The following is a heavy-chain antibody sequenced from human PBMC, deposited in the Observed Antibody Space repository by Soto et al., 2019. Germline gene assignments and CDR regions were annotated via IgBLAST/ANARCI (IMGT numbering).Heavy chain of an antibody. CDR3: AGPGYSSQDY. Sequence: EVQLLESGGGLVQPGGSLRLSCAASGFTFSSFAQSWVRQAPGKGLQWVSAISGSGGDTDYADSVKGRFTISRDNSKNTLFLQMNSLRAEDTAIYYCAGPGYSSQDYWGQGTLVTVSS. CDR1: GFTFSSFA. V-gene: IGHV3-23*01. CDR2: ISGSGGDT. D-gene: IGHD5-18*01. J-gene: IGHJ4*02.